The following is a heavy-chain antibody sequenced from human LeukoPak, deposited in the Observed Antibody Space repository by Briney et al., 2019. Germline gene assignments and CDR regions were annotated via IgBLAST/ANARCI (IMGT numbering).Heavy chain of an antibody. J-gene: IGHJ4*02. Sequence: GGSLRLSCAASGFTFINAWMTWVRQAPGKGLEWVSYISSSDNTIHYADSVKGRFTISRDNAKNSLYLEMNSLRDEDTAVYYCARVHRGYSYGRLDYWGQGTLVTVSS. CDR1: GFTFINAW. CDR3: ARVHRGYSYGRLDY. CDR2: ISSSDNTI. D-gene: IGHD5-18*01. V-gene: IGHV3-48*02.